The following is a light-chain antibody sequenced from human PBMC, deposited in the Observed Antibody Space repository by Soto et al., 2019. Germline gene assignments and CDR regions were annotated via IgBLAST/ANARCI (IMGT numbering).Light chain of an antibody. CDR2: GAS. CDR1: QSVSSN. J-gene: IGKJ1*01. Sequence: ERLSRHSQSTLSXXPGEXATLXXRASQSVSSNLAWYQQKPGHAPRLLIYGASNRATGIPDRFSGSGSGTDFTLTISRVEPEDFAVYYCQEYVRFPRTFGQGTEVDIK. V-gene: IGKV3-20*01. CDR3: QEYVRFPRT.